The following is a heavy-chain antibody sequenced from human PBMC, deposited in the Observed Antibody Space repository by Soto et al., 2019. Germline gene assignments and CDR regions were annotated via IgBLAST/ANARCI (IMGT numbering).Heavy chain of an antibody. D-gene: IGHD5-18*01. CDR2: IIPILGIA. CDR1: GGTFSSYT. V-gene: IGHV1-69*02. J-gene: IGHJ5*02. Sequence: GASVKVSCKASGGTFSSYTISWVRQAPGQGLEWMGRIIPILGIANYAQKFQGRVTITADKSTSTAYVELSSLRSEDTAVYYCATLPISGYSYGGWFDPWGQGTLVTVSS. CDR3: ATLPISGYSYGGWFDP.